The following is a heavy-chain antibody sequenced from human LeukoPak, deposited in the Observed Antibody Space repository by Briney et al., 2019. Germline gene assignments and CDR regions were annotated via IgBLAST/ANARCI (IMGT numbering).Heavy chain of an antibody. V-gene: IGHV3-23*01. Sequence: GGSLRLSCAASGFTLSSYAMSWVRQSPGKGLEWGSTISGSGGNTYYADSVKGRFTISRDNSKNTLYLQMNSLRAEDTAVYYCAKEGRYSYYFDYWGQGTLVTVSS. J-gene: IGHJ4*02. CDR3: AKEGRYSYYFDY. D-gene: IGHD1-1*01. CDR2: ISGSGGNT. CDR1: GFTLSSYA.